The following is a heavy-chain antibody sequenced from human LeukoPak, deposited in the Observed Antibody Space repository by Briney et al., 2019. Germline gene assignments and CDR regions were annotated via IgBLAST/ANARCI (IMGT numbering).Heavy chain of an antibody. CDR1: GFTFSSYW. J-gene: IGHJ4*02. V-gene: IGHV3-7*02. D-gene: IGHD4-17*01. CDR2: IKQDGSEK. Sequence: PGGSLRLSCAASGFTFSSYWMSWVRQAPGKGLEWVANIKQDGSEKYYVDSVKGRLTISRDNAKNSLYLQMNSLRAEDTAVYYCASHYGDYSFFDYWGQGTLVTVSS. CDR3: ASHYGDYSFFDY.